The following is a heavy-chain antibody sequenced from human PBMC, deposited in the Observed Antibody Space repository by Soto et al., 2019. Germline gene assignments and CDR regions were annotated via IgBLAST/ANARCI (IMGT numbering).Heavy chain of an antibody. CDR1: GGSISSYY. J-gene: IGHJ1*01. Sequence: SETLSLTCTVSGGSISSYYWSWIRQPPGKGLEWIGYIYYSGSTNYNPSLKSRVTISVDTSKNQFSLKLSSVTAADTAVYYCASLRRVEYFQHWGQGTQVTVSS. V-gene: IGHV4-59*01. D-gene: IGHD3-10*01. CDR3: ASLRRVEYFQH. CDR2: IYYSGST.